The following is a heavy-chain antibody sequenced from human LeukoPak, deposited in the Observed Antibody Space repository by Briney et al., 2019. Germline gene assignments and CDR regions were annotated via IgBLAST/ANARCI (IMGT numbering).Heavy chain of an antibody. J-gene: IGHJ4*02. CDR1: GGSISTSY. CDR2: VYISGDT. CDR3: ARLIAEVGGGTNYFDN. D-gene: IGHD6-13*01. V-gene: IGHV4-4*07. Sequence: SETLSLTCTVSGGSISTSYRSWIRQPAGKGLEWIGRVYISGDTKYNPSLKSRVTMSLDASKNQFSLWLRSVTAADTAVYYCARLIAEVGGGTNYFDNWGQGTLVTVSS.